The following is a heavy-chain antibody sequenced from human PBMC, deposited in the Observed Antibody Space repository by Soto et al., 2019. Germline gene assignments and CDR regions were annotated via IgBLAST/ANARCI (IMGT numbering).Heavy chain of an antibody. CDR1: GFTFSSYW. J-gene: IGHJ6*04. Sequence: EVQLVESGGGLVQPGGSLRLSCAASGFTFSSYWMSWFRQAPGKGLEWVANIKQDGSEENYVDSVKGRFTISRDNAKNALYLQMNILRVEDTAVYYWAREIAARLWGKGTTVTVSS. D-gene: IGHD6-6*01. CDR3: AREIAARL. V-gene: IGHV3-7*01. CDR2: IKQDGSEE.